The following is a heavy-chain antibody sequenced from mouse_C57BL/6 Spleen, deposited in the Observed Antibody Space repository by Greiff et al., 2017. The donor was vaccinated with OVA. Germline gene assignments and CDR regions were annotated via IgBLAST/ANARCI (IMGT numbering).Heavy chain of an antibody. V-gene: IGHV2-2*01. J-gene: IGHJ4*01. D-gene: IGHD1-1*01. CDR3: ARVLTTVVAGGYAMDY. Sequence: VKLLESGPGLVQPSQSLSITCTVSGFSLTSYGVHWVRQSPGKGLEWLGVIWSGGSTDYNAAFISRLSISKDNSTSQVFCKMHSRRADDTDIDDCARVLTTVVAGGYAMDYWGQGTSGTVSS. CDR2: IWSGGST. CDR1: GFSLTSYG.